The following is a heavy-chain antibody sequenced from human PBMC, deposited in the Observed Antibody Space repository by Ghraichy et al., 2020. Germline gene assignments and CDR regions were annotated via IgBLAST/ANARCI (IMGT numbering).Heavy chain of an antibody. CDR3: ARSLKLWFGEFPDF. V-gene: IGHV3-74*03. Sequence: GGSLRLSCVASAFTSSNYWMHWVRHAPGKGLVWVARINPDGSVMTYADSVKGRFTISRDNAKNTLYLQMNSLRAEDTAVYYCARSLKLWFGEFPDFWGPGTLVTVSS. D-gene: IGHD3-10*01. CDR2: INPDGSVM. CDR1: AFTSSNYW. J-gene: IGHJ4*02.